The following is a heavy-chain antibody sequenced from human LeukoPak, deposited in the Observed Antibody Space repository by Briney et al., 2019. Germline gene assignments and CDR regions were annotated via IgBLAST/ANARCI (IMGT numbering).Heavy chain of an antibody. CDR2: ISAYNGNT. CDR1: GYTFTSYG. Sequence: ASVKVSCKASGYTFTSYGISWVRQAPGQGLERMGWISAYNGNTNYAQTLQGRVTMTTDTSTSTAYMELRSLRSDDTAVYYCARDLSHGDYRDWFDPWGQGTLVTVSS. J-gene: IGHJ5*02. V-gene: IGHV1-18*01. CDR3: ARDLSHGDYRDWFDP. D-gene: IGHD4-17*01.